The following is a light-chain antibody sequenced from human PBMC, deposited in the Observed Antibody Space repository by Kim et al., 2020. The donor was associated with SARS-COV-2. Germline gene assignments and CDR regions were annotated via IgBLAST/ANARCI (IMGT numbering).Light chain of an antibody. Sequence: DSNGDRVIIYCRARQGIANNLVWFPPKPGKAPKALIYAASRLETGVPSRFSGSGSGTDFILTISSLQPEDYGTYYCQQYDVYPRTFGQGTKVDIK. CDR3: QQYDVYPRT. J-gene: IGKJ1*01. CDR2: AAS. V-gene: IGKV1-16*01. CDR1: QGIANN.